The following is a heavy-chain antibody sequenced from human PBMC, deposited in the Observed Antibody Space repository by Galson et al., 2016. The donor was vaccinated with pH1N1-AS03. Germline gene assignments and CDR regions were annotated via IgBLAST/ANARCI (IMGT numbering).Heavy chain of an antibody. CDR1: GFTFSSYA. Sequence: SLRLSCAASGFTFSSYAMHWVRQAPGKGLEWVAAISYDGTNKYYADSVKVRFTISRYNSKNTLYLQMNSLRVEDTVVYYCVADFDYWGQGTLVTVSS. CDR2: ISYDGTNK. D-gene: IGHD6-13*01. V-gene: IGHV3-30*01. CDR3: VADFDY. J-gene: IGHJ4*02.